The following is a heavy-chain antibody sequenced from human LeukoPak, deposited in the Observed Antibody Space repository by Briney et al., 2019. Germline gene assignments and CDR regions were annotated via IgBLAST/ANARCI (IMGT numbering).Heavy chain of an antibody. CDR3: ATHPLHISLVRDGMDV. D-gene: IGHD6-13*01. CDR1: GYTLTELS. V-gene: IGHV1-24*01. CDR2: FDPEDGET. J-gene: IGHJ6*02. Sequence: ASVKVSCKVSGYTLTELSMHWVRQAPGKGLEWMGGFDPEDGETIYAQKFQGRVTMTEDTSTDTAYMELSSLRSEDTAVYCCATHPLHISLVRDGMDVWGQGTTVTVSS.